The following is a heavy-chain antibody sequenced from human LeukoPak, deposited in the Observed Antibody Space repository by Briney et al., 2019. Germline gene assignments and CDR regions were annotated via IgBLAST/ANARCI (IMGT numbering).Heavy chain of an antibody. CDR3: ARDWVSAGNAGFDY. J-gene: IGHJ4*03. CDR2: IGTAGDT. Sequence: GGSLRLSCAASGFTFSSYDMHWVRQATGKGLEWVSAIGTAGDTYYPGSVKGRFTISRENAKNSLYLQMNSLRAEDTALYYCARDWVSAGNAGFDYWGKGPWSPSPQ. CDR1: GFTFSSYD. V-gene: IGHV3-13*04. D-gene: IGHD1-1*01.